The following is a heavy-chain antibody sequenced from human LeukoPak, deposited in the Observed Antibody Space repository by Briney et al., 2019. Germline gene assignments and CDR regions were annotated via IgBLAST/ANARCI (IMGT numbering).Heavy chain of an antibody. CDR3: ARAPYSGSYFDY. CDR1: GFTFNIFP. J-gene: IGHJ4*02. Sequence: PGGPLRLSCAASGFTFNIFPMSWVRQPPGKGREWVANIKQDGSEKYYVASVKGRFTISRDNAKNSLYLQMNSLRAEDTAVYYCARAPYSGSYFDYWGQGTLVTVSS. V-gene: IGHV3-7*01. CDR2: IKQDGSEK. D-gene: IGHD1-26*01.